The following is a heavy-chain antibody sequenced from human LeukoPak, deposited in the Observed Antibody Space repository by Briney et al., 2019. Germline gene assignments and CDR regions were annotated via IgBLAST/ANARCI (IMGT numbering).Heavy chain of an antibody. CDR2: MNPNSGNT. V-gene: IGHV1-8*01. CDR3: ARMSYYDSSGDNWFDP. D-gene: IGHD3-22*01. CDR1: GYTFTSYD. Sequence: GASVKVSCTASGYTFTSYDINWVRQATGQGLEWMGWMNPNSGNTGYAQKFQGRVTMTRDTSISTAYMELSSLRSEDTAVYYCARMSYYDSSGDNWFDPWGQGTLVTVSS. J-gene: IGHJ5*02.